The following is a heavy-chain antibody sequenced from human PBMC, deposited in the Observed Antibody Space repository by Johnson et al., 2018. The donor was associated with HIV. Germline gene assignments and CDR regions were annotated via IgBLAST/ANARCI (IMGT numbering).Heavy chain of an antibody. CDR2: IKSKTDGGTT. Sequence: MLLVESGGGLVKPGGSLRLSCAASGFTFSNAWMSWVRQAPGKGLEWVGRIKSKTDGGTTDYAAPVKGRFTISRDDSKNTLYLQMNSLKTEDTAVYYCTTTHYGEGAFDIWGQGTMVTVSS. D-gene: IGHD4-17*01. CDR3: TTTHYGEGAFDI. V-gene: IGHV3-15*01. CDR1: GFTFSNAW. J-gene: IGHJ3*02.